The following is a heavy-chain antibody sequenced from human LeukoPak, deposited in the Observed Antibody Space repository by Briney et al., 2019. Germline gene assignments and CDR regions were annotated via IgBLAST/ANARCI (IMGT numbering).Heavy chain of an antibody. CDR2: INHSGST. D-gene: IGHD3/OR15-3a*01. J-gene: IGHJ4*02. V-gene: IGHV4-34*01. CDR1: GGSFSGYY. CDR3: ARVGLGYTPSDY. Sequence: SETLSLTCAVYGGSFSGYYWSWIRQPPGKGLEWIGEINHSGSTNYNPSLKSRVTISVDTSKNQFSLKLSSVTAADTAVYYCARVGLGYTPSDYWGQGTLVTVSS.